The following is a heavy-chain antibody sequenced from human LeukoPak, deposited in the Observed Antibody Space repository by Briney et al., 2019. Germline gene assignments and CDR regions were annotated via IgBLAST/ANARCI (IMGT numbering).Heavy chain of an antibody. J-gene: IGHJ3*02. D-gene: IGHD5-18*01. V-gene: IGHV3-9*01. CDR3: AKDWGKSTWIQLWLDRSGAFDI. CDR2: ISWNSGSI. Sequence: GGSLRLSCAASGFTFDDYAMHWVRQAPGKGLEWVSGISWNSGSIGYADSVKGRFTISRDNAKNSLYLQMNSLRAEDTALYYCAKDWGKSTWIQLWLDRSGAFDIWGQGTMVTVSS. CDR1: GFTFDDYA.